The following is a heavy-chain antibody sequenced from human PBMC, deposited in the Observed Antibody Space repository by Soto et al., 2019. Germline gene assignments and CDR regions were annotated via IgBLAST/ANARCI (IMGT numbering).Heavy chain of an antibody. V-gene: IGHV1-24*01. J-gene: IGHJ6*02. CDR1: GYTLTELS. CDR3: ATEKVIPAAGTNYYYYYGMDV. CDR2: FDPEDGET. D-gene: IGHD6-13*01. Sequence: ASVEVSCKVSGYTLTELSMHWVRQAPGKGLEWMGGFDPEDGETIYAQKFQGRVTMTEDTSTDTAYMELSSLRSEDTAVYYCATEKVIPAAGTNYYYYYGMDVWGQGTTVTVSS.